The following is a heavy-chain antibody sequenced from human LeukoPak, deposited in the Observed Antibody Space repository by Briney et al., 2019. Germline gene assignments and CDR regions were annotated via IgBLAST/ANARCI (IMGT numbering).Heavy chain of an antibody. V-gene: IGHV1-69*05. CDR3: AREWLVLGSDAFDI. J-gene: IGHJ3*02. Sequence: ASVKVSCKASGGTFSSYAISWVRQAPGQGLEWMGGIIPIFGTANYAQKFQGRVTITTDESTSTAYMELSSLRSEDMAVYYCAREWLVLGSDAFDIWGQGTMVTVSS. CDR1: GGTFSSYA. CDR2: IIPIFGTA. D-gene: IGHD6-19*01.